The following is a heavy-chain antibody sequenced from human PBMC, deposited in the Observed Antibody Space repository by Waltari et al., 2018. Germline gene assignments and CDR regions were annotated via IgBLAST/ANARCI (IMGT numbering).Heavy chain of an antibody. J-gene: IGHJ6*02. Sequence: QVQLVQSGAEVKKPGASVKVSCKVSGYTLTELSMHWVRQAPGKGLEWMGIINPSGGSTSYAQKFQGRVTMTRDTSTSTVYMELSSLRSEDTAVYYCARERKAAVYYYYYGMDVWGQGTTVTVSS. CDR2: INPSGGST. V-gene: IGHV1-46*01. CDR3: ARERKAAVYYYYYGMDV. D-gene: IGHD6-13*01. CDR1: GYTLTELS.